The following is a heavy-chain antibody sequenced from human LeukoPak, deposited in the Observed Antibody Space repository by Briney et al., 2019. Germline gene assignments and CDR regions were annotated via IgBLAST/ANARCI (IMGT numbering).Heavy chain of an antibody. Sequence: GGSLRLSCAASGLTFSRNTMNWVRQAPGKGLEWVSYISDSSSTIYYADSVKGRFTISRDNAKNSLYLQMNSLRAEDTAVYYCARVAEKGYYYGMDVWGQGTTVTVSS. CDR2: ISDSSSTI. D-gene: IGHD1-14*01. CDR3: ARVAEKGYYYGMDV. CDR1: GLTFSRNT. J-gene: IGHJ6*02. V-gene: IGHV3-48*04.